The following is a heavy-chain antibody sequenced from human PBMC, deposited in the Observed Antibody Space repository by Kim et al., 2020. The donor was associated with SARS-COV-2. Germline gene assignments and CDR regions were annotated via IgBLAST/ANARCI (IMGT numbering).Heavy chain of an antibody. J-gene: IGHJ6*01. Sequence: GGSLRLSCAASGLIFKDYTLYWVRQAPGQGLEWVSSISRSGTYTYYADSVQGRCTISRDNVRNSLFLQMDSLRSEDTAVYYCATSGWQMLDYFYAMDVWG. CDR2: ISRSGTYT. CDR1: GLIFKDYT. V-gene: IGHV3-21*06. CDR3: ATSGWQMLDYFYAMDV. D-gene: IGHD6-19*01.